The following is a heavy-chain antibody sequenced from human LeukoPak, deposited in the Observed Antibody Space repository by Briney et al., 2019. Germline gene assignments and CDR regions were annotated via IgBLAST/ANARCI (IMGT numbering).Heavy chain of an antibody. V-gene: IGHV3-9*01. Sequence: GTSLRLSCAAAGFIVVDYAMQCVRHPRGKGLGWVAGIGWNRGNIGYADSVKGRFTVSRDNAKNSLYLQMNSLRAEDTALYYCAKDDNNYYYGMDVWGQGTTVTVSS. J-gene: IGHJ6*02. CDR1: GFIVVDYA. CDR3: AKDDNNYYYGMDV. CDR2: IGWNRGNI. D-gene: IGHD1-14*01.